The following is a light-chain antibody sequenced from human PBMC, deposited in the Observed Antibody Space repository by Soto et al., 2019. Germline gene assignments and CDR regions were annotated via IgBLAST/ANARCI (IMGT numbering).Light chain of an antibody. CDR3: QQANSFPLT. J-gene: IGKJ4*01. CDR2: AAS. V-gene: IGKV1-12*01. Sequence: DIQVTQSPSSVSASVGDRVTITCRASQDISSWLAWYQQKPGKAPKLLIYAASSLQSGVPSRFSGSGSGTDFSLTITSLQPEEFASYYCQQANSFPLTFGGGTKVEIK. CDR1: QDISSW.